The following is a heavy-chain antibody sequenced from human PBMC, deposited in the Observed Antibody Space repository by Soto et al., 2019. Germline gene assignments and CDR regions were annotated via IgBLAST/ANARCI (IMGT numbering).Heavy chain of an antibody. V-gene: IGHV4-34*01. CDR3: VQYSFDSSSCRDF. Sequence: VQLQQWGAGLLKPSETLSLTCAVYGGSFSENYWNWIRQPPGKGLEWIAEFRHEGSTNYSPSLKSRINMSVDTSKKQFSLKLSSVTAAATAVYFCVQYSFDSSSCRDFWGQGTLVTVTS. CDR1: GGSFSENY. J-gene: IGHJ4*02. CDR2: FRHEGST. D-gene: IGHD3-22*01.